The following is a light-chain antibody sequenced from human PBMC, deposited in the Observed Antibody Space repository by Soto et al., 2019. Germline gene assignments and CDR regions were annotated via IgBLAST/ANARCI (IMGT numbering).Light chain of an antibody. V-gene: IGKV1-39*01. CDR3: QQSYITPRT. Sequence: DNQMTQSPASLSASLGYRVAITSRASQSISNYLNWYHQKLGKAPKLLIYAASSLQSGVPSRFSGSGSGTDFTLTISSLQPDDFATYYCQQSYITPRTLVQGTRLEIK. CDR2: AAS. CDR1: QSISNY. J-gene: IGKJ5*01.